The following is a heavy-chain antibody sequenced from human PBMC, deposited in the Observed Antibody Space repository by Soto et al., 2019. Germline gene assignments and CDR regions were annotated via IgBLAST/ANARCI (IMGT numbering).Heavy chain of an antibody. Sequence: EVQLVESGGGLDQPGRSLRLSCAASGFTFDDFAMHWVRQAPGKGLEWVSGISWNSGSIGFADSVKGRFTISRDNAKNSLYLQMNSLRAEDTALYYCAKDSSGDIVYGMDVWGQGTTVTVSS. V-gene: IGHV3-9*01. D-gene: IGHD5-12*01. CDR3: AKDSSGDIVYGMDV. CDR1: GFTFDDFA. J-gene: IGHJ6*02. CDR2: ISWNSGSI.